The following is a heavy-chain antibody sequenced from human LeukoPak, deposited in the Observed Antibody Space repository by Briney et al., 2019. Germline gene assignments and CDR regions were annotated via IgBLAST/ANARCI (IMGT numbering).Heavy chain of an antibody. CDR1: EFTFSSYS. CDR3: AKQPGGDSSGYYQYYFDY. CDR2: ITNSGNSK. V-gene: IGHV3-48*01. J-gene: IGHJ4*02. D-gene: IGHD3-22*01. Sequence: PGGSLRLSCAASEFTFSSYSMNWVRQAPGKGLKWVSYITNSGNSKSYADSVKGRFTISRDNSKNTLYLQMNSLRAEDTAVYYCAKQPGGDSSGYYQYYFDYWGQGTLVTVSS.